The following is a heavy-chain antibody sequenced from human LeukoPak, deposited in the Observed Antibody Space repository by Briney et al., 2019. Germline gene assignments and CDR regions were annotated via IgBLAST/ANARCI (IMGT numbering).Heavy chain of an antibody. CDR3: ARDRGGYYDSSGYSVH. V-gene: IGHV3-21*01. CDR2: ISSSSSYI. Sequence: PGGSLRLSCAASGFTFSNYAMSWVRQGPGKGLEWVSSISSSSSYIYYADSVKGRFTISRDNAKNSLYLQMNSLRAEDTAVYYCARDRGGYYDSSGYSVHWGQGTLVTVSS. D-gene: IGHD3-22*01. J-gene: IGHJ4*02. CDR1: GFTFSNYA.